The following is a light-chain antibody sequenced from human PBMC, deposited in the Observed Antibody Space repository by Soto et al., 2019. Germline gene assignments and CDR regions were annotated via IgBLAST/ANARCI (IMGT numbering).Light chain of an antibody. V-gene: IGKV4-1*01. CDR2: WAS. Sequence: DIVMTQSPDSLAVSLGERATIDCKSSQSVLHSSNNKNYLAWFQQKSGQPPKLLIYWASTRESGVPDRFSGSGSETDFTLTISSLQAEDVAVYYCQQYYTTPQAFGQGTKVDIK. CDR3: QQYYTTPQA. J-gene: IGKJ1*01. CDR1: QSVLHSSNNKNY.